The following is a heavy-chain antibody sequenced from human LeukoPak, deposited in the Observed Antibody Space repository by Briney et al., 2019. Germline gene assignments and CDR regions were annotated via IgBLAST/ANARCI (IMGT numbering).Heavy chain of an antibody. CDR1: GFTFDDYG. J-gene: IGHJ5*02. Sequence: GGSLRLSCAASGFTFDDYGMSWVRQAPGKGLEWVSGINWNGGSTGYADSVKGRFTISRDNSKNTLYLQMNSLRAEDTAVYYCAKDRVTMIVVALNWFDPWGQGTLVTVSS. CDR2: INWNGGST. D-gene: IGHD3-22*01. CDR3: AKDRVTMIVVALNWFDP. V-gene: IGHV3-20*04.